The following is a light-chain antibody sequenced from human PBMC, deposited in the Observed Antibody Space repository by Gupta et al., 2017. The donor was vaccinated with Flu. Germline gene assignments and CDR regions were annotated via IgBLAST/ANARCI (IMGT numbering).Light chain of an antibody. J-gene: IGLJ1*01. CDR3: GVWDASLNGYV. Sequence: QSVLTQPPSESGTPGQRVTISCSGSTSNIGSDHVNWYQQFPGAAPKLLIHTNNQRPSGVPDRFSGSKSGTSASLAISGLQSEDEADYYCGVWDASLNGYVFGAGTEVTVL. V-gene: IGLV1-44*01. CDR1: TSNIGSDH. CDR2: TNN.